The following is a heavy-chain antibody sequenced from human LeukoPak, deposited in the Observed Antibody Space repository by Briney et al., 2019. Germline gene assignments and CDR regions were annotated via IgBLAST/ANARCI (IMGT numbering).Heavy chain of an antibody. CDR3: ARDSPHGYTLGHRYYFMDV. CDR2: IHSGGTT. CDR1: GGSISPYY. D-gene: IGHD5-18*01. J-gene: IGHJ6*03. V-gene: IGHV4-4*07. Sequence: PSETLSLTCTVSGGSISPYYWTWIRQSAGQGLEFVGRIHSGGTTNYNPPLASRVSLSVDTSNNQVSLRLSSVTAADTAVYYCARDSPHGYTLGHRYYFMDVWGKGTTVTVS.